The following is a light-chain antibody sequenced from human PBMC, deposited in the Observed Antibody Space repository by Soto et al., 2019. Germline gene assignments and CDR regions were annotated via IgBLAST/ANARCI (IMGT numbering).Light chain of an antibody. Sequence: QSALTQPASVSGSPGQSITISCTGTSSDVGGYNYVSWYQQHPGKVPKLMIYDVNNRPSGVSNRFSGSKSGNTASLTISGLQAEDEADYYCSSYTSSSTGVLFGGGTKLTVL. V-gene: IGLV2-14*01. CDR2: DVN. CDR1: SSDVGGYNY. J-gene: IGLJ2*01. CDR3: SSYTSSSTGVL.